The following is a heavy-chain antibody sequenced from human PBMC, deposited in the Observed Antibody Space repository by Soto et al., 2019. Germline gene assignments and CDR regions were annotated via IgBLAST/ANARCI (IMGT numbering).Heavy chain of an antibody. CDR2: INPSSGTT. J-gene: IGHJ4*01. V-gene: IGHV1-46*01. D-gene: IGHD1-26*01. Sequence: QVQLVQSGAEMKQPGASVKLCSQASGYIFIHCFMHWVRQAPGQGLEWMGGINPSSGTTTYAQKFQGRVTVTRDTSTSTVYMELSSLGSGDTAMYYCARSLGETTSLFDYWGHGSLVTVSA. CDR3: ARSLGETTSLFDY. CDR1: GYIFIHCF.